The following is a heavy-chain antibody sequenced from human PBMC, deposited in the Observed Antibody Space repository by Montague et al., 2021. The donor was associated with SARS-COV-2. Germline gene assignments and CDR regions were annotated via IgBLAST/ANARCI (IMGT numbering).Heavy chain of an antibody. CDR1: CGSIRSYY. CDR3: ARTWRFGQSYGLDI. J-gene: IGHJ3*02. D-gene: IGHD3-16*01. Sequence: SETLSLTCTVSCGSIRSYYYNWIRHTPGKGLEWIGYAYYVPSTNSLNTNSNPSLKSRVTISLDTSENQFSLKLSSMTAADTAVYYCARTWRFGQSYGLDIWGQGRMVTVSS. CDR2: AYYVPSTNSLNT. V-gene: IGHV4-59*01.